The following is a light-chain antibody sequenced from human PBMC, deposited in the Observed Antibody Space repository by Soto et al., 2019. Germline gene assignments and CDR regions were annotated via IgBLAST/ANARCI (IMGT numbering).Light chain of an antibody. CDR1: QKITNY. Sequence: DIQMTQSPSSLSASVGDRVTITCRASQKITNYLNWYQQKPGKAPKLVIYAASRLQSGVPSRFSGSGSGTDFTLTISSLQPEDFATYYCQQSYSTPEYTFGQGTKLEIK. J-gene: IGKJ2*01. CDR3: QQSYSTPEYT. CDR2: AAS. V-gene: IGKV1-39*01.